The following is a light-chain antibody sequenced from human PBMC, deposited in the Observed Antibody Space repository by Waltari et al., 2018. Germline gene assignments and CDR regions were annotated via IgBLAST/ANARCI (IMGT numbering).Light chain of an antibody. CDR3: QQYNSWPYT. CDR2: RTS. V-gene: IGKV3-15*01. J-gene: IGKJ2*01. CDR1: QSLSDN. Sequence: DIVMTPSPATLSVAPGERVTLSCRASQSLSDNFAWYQQKPGQAPRLLFYRTSTRATGVPARFSGSGSGTEITLTISSLQSEDFAVYYCQQYNSWPYTFGQGTKLEVK.